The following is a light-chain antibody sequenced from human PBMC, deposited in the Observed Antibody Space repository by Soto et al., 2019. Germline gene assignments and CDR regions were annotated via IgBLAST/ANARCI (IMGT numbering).Light chain of an antibody. V-gene: IGKV3-20*01. CDR2: GAF. CDR1: QSVSSNN. CDR3: QQFGSSPPYT. J-gene: IGKJ2*01. Sequence: EILLTQSPGTLSLSPGEGATLSCRASQSVSSNNLAWYQQKPGRAPRLLIYGAFNRASDIPHRFSGSGSGTDVSLTISRLEPEDFAVYYCQQFGSSPPYTFGQGTRMEIK.